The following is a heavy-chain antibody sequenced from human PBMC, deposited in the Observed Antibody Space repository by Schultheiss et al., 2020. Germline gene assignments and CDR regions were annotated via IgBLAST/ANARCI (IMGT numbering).Heavy chain of an antibody. CDR2: IWYDGSNK. CDR3: ARGTRCSSTSCYISGGFGY. J-gene: IGHJ4*02. D-gene: IGHD2-2*02. CDR1: GFTFSSYG. V-gene: IGHV3-33*01. Sequence: GGYLRLSCAASGFTFSSYGMHWVRQAPGKGLEWVAVIWYDGSNKYYADSVKGRFTISRDNSKNTLYLQMNSLRAEDTAVYYCARGTRCSSTSCYISGGFGYWGQGTLVTVSS.